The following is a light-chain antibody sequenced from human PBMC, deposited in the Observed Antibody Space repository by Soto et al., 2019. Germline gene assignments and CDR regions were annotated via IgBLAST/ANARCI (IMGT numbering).Light chain of an antibody. CDR1: SSDVGSYNY. CDR3: SSYTSSTTLVL. Sequence: QSALTQPASVSGSPGQSITISCTGTSSDVGSYNYVSWYQHHPGKAPKLMIYEVTNRPSGVSNRFSGSKSGNTASLTISGLQAEDEDDYYCSSYTSSTTLVLFGGGTQLTVL. CDR2: EVT. J-gene: IGLJ2*01. V-gene: IGLV2-14*01.